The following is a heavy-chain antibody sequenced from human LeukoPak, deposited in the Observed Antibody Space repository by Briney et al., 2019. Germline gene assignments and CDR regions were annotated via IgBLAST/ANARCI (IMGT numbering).Heavy chain of an antibody. V-gene: IGHV3-23*01. J-gene: IGHJ3*02. Sequence: GGSLRLSCAASGFTFSSYAMSWVRQAPGEGLEWVSAICGSGGSTYYADSVKGRFTISRDNSKNTLYLQMNSLRAEDTAVYYCAKDLDDFWSGYYTEDAFDIWGQGTMVTVSS. CDR3: AKDLDDFWSGYYTEDAFDI. CDR2: ICGSGGST. D-gene: IGHD3-3*01. CDR1: GFTFSSYA.